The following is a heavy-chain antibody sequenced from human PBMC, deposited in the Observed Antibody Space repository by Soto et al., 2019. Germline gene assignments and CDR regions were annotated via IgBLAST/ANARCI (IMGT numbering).Heavy chain of an antibody. CDR3: ASEDDGRAPMDI. D-gene: IGHD2-2*01. CDR2: VSYLGNT. CDR1: GGPFRTYY. V-gene: IGHV4-59*01. Sequence: NPWKTLSLTCSISGGPFRTYYWTWFPNTPGKDREWSECVSYLGNTTYKPAMKSRVTISVDTSKKQFSLNLGYVTAADTAIYRWASEDDGRAPMDIWGPGTMVTVSS. J-gene: IGHJ3*02.